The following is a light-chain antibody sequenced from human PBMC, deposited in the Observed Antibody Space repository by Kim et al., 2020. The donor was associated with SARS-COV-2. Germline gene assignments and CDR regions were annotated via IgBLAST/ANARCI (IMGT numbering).Light chain of an antibody. Sequence: QSALTQPRSLSGSPGQSITISCTGTSSDVGGYNYVSWYHQHPGKAPKLMVYDVSKQPSGVPDRFSGSKSGNTASLTISGLQAEDEADYYCCSYAGSYTVLFGGGTQLTVL. V-gene: IGLV2-11*01. CDR1: SSDVGGYNY. CDR3: CSYAGSYTVL. J-gene: IGLJ2*01. CDR2: DVS.